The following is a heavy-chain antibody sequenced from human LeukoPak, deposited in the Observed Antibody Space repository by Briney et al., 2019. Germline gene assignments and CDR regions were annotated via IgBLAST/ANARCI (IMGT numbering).Heavy chain of an antibody. CDR1: GYTFTGYY. CDR2: INPNSGGT. Sequence: ASVKVSCKGSGYTFTGYYIHWVRQAPGQGLEWMGWINPNSGGTNSAQKFQGRATLTRDTSISTAYLELSSLRSDDTAVYYCARDLGSGWIIVDYWGQGTLVTVSS. D-gene: IGHD6-19*01. J-gene: IGHJ4*02. V-gene: IGHV1-2*02. CDR3: ARDLGSGWIIVDY.